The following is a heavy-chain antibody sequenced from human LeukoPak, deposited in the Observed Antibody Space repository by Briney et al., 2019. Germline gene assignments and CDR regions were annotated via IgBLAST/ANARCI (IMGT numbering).Heavy chain of an antibody. CDR2: IKQDGSEK. CDR3: AKGGSLTTVTHFDY. D-gene: IGHD4-17*01. CDR1: GFTFSTYW. J-gene: IGHJ4*02. V-gene: IGHV3-7*03. Sequence: QPGGSLRLSCAASGFTFSTYWMSWVRQAPGKGLEWVANIKQDGSEKYYVDSVKGRFTISRDNAKNSLYLQMNSLRAEDTAVYYCAKGGSLTTVTHFDYWGQGTLVTVSS.